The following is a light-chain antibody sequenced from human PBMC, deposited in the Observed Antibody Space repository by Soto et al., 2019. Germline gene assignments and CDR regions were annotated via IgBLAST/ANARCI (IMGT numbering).Light chain of an antibody. CDR1: SSDVGGYNY. Sequence: QSALTQPRSVSGCPGQSVTISCTGTSSDVGGYNYVSWYQQHPGKAPKLMIYDVSKRPSGVPDRFSGSKSGNTASLTISGLQAEDEADYYCCSYAGSYTFDVVFGGGTKVTVL. J-gene: IGLJ2*01. CDR3: CSYAGSYTFDVV. V-gene: IGLV2-11*01. CDR2: DVS.